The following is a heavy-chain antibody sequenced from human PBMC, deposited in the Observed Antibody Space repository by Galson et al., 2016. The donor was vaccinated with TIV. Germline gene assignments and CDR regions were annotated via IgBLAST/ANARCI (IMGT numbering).Heavy chain of an antibody. CDR3: ARDGDDFWSGGANTLDF. V-gene: IGHV3-30*04. Sequence: SLRLSCAASGFPFSSYTMHWVRQAPGKGLDWVAIRSYDVSNEYYADSVKGRFTISRDNSKNTLYLQMDSLRIEDTAVHYCARDGDDFWSGGANTLDFWGQGTLVTVSS. CDR2: RSYDVSNE. CDR1: GFPFSSYT. J-gene: IGHJ4*02. D-gene: IGHD3-3*01.